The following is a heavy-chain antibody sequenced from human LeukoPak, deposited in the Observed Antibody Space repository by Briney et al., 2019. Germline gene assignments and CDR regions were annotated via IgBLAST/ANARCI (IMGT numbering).Heavy chain of an antibody. J-gene: IGHJ3*02. Sequence: GGSLRLSCAASGFTFSGSAMHWVRQASGKGLEWVGRIRSKANSYATAYAASVKGRFTISRDDSKNTAYLQMNSLKTEDTAVYYCAREEGYCSGGSCYLVGAFDIWGQGTMVTVSS. CDR3: AREEGYCSGGSCYLVGAFDI. V-gene: IGHV3-73*01. CDR2: IRSKANSYAT. CDR1: GFTFSGSA. D-gene: IGHD2-15*01.